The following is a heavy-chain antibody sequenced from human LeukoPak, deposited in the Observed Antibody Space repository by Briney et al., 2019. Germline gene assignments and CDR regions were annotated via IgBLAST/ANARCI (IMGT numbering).Heavy chain of an antibody. CDR1: GGSISSGGYY. D-gene: IGHD3-16*02. V-gene: IGHV4-31*03. CDR2: IYYSGST. CDR3: ARSNDYVWGSYLYYYYYMDV. J-gene: IGHJ6*03. Sequence: SETLCLTCTVSGGSISSGGYYWSWIRQHPEKGLEWIGYIYYSGSTYYNPSLKSRVTISVDTSKNQFSLKLSSVTAADTAVYYCARSNDYVWGSYLYYYYYMDVWGKGTTVTVSS.